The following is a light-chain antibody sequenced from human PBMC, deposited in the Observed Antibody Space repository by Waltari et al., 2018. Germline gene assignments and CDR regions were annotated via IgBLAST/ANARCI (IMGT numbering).Light chain of an antibody. CDR1: SANIGAGYA. Sequence: QSVLTQPPAVSGAPGQRVTIACTGRSANIGAGYAVHWYQPLPGTAPKLLLKGNHNRPSGVPDRVSGSKSGTSASLAITGLQTEDEAYYYCQSYGRDWVFGGGTKLTVL. J-gene: IGLJ3*02. CDR3: QSYGRDWV. CDR2: GNH. V-gene: IGLV1-40*01.